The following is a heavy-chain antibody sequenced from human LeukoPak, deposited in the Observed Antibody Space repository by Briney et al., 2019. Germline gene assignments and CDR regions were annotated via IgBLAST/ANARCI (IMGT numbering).Heavy chain of an antibody. CDR2: IIPIFGTA. Sequence: SVKVSCKASGGTFSSYAISWVRQAPGQGLEWMGGIIPIFGTANYAQKFQGRVTITADKSTSTAYMELSSLRSEDTAVYYCARGEVHYYYDSSGLDIYYYYYYMDVWGKGTTVTVSS. D-gene: IGHD3-22*01. CDR1: GGTFSSYA. V-gene: IGHV1-69*06. J-gene: IGHJ6*03. CDR3: ARGEVHYYYDSSGLDIYYYYYYMDV.